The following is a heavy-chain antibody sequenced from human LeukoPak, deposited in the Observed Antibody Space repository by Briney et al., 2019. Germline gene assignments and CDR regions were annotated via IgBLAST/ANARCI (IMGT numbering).Heavy chain of an antibody. V-gene: IGHV4-34*01. CDR1: GGSFSGYY. D-gene: IGHD4-17*01. Sequence: SETLSLTCAVYGGSFSGYYWSWTRQPPGKGLEWIGEINHSGSTNYNPSLKSRVTTSADTSKNQFSLKLSSVTAADTAVYYCAREVEGEAATVTAPYYYYYMDVWGKGTTVTVSS. CDR3: AREVEGEAATVTAPYYYYYMDV. J-gene: IGHJ6*03. CDR2: INHSGST.